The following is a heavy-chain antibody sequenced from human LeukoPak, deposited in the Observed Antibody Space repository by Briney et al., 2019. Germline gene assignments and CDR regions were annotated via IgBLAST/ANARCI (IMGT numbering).Heavy chain of an antibody. Sequence: SVKVSCKASGGTFSSYAISWVRQAPGQGLEWMGGIIPIFGTANYAQKFQGRVTITADESTSTAYMELSSLRSEDTAVYYCARGDTYYDFWSGYSTWGQGTLVTVSS. D-gene: IGHD3-3*01. CDR1: GGTFSSYA. J-gene: IGHJ4*02. CDR2: IIPIFGTA. CDR3: ARGDTYYDFWSGYST. V-gene: IGHV1-69*01.